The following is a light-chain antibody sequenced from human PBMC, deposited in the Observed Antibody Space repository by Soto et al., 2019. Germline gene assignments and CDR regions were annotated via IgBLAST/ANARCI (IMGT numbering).Light chain of an antibody. CDR2: GHS. J-gene: IGLJ1*01. CDR1: SSNIGADYD. V-gene: IGLV1-40*01. CDR3: QSYDSSLSADV. Sequence: QLVLTQPPSVSGAPGQRVTMSCTGSSSNIGADYDVHWYQQLPGTAPKLLIYGHSNRPSGVPDRFSGSKSGTSASLAITGLQAEDEADYYCQSYDSSLSADVFGTGTKVTVL.